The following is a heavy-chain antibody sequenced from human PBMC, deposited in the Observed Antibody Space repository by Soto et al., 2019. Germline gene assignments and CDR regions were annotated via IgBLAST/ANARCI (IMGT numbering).Heavy chain of an antibody. V-gene: IGHV4-34*01. D-gene: IGHD6-6*01. Sequence: PSETLSLTCAVYGGSFSGYYWSWIRQPPGKGLEWIGEINHSGSTNYNPSLKSRVTILVDTSKNQFSLKLSSVTAADTAVYYCARESGRPDDDAFDIWGQGTMVTVSS. CDR3: ARESGRPDDDAFDI. J-gene: IGHJ3*02. CDR2: INHSGST. CDR1: GGSFSGYY.